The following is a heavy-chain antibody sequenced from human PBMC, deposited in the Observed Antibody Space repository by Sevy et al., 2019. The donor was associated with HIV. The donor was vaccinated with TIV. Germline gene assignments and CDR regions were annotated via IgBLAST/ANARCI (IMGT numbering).Heavy chain of an antibody. D-gene: IGHD3-9*01. Sequence: GGSLRLSCAASGFSFSKYWMSWVRQAPGKGLEWVANIKEDGSQKNYLESVKGRFTISRDNAKNLLYLQMNNLRADDTAVYYCATDHHILSGYPSHYFDYWGQGTLVTVSS. CDR3: ATDHHILSGYPSHYFDY. V-gene: IGHV3-7*01. CDR2: IKEDGSQK. J-gene: IGHJ4*02. CDR1: GFSFSKYW.